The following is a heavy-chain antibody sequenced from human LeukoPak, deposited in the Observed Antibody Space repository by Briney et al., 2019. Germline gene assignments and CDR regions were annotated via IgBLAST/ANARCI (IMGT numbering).Heavy chain of an antibody. V-gene: IGHV3-23*01. J-gene: IGHJ4*02. D-gene: IGHD5-18*01. Sequence: GGSLRLSCAASGFTFSSYAMSWVRQAPGKGLEWVSAISGSGGSTYYADSVKGRFTISRDNSKNTLYLQMNSLRAEDTAVYYCAKDRFWEDTAIAHDYWGQGTLVTVSS. CDR3: AKDRFWEDTAIAHDY. CDR2: ISGSGGST. CDR1: GFTFSSYA.